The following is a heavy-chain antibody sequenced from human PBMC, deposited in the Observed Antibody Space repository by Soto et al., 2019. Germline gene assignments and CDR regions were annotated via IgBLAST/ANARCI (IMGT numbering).Heavy chain of an antibody. V-gene: IGHV1-46*01. CDR1: GYNFTNYY. Sequence: GASVKVSCKASGYNFTNYYIEWVRQTPGQGLEWMGIINPSGGTTTYAQKFQDRVTMTRDTSTNTVYMELSSLRSEDTAVYYCASEYCGGDCYSAARYGMDVWGQGTTVTVSS. CDR3: ASEYCGGDCYSAARYGMDV. J-gene: IGHJ6*02. CDR2: INPSGGTT. D-gene: IGHD2-21*02.